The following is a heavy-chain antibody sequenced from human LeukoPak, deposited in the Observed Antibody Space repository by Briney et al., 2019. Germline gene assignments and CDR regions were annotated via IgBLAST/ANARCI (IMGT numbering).Heavy chain of an antibody. Sequence: ASVKVSCKASGYTFTSYDINWVRQATGQGLEWMGWMNPNSGNTGYAQKFQGRVTITRNTSISTAYMELSSLRSEDTAVYYCARGHTKRRFSEWLGDLFDYWGQGTLVTVSS. CDR3: ARGHTKRRFSEWLGDLFDY. CDR1: GYTFTSYD. CDR2: MNPNSGNT. J-gene: IGHJ4*02. V-gene: IGHV1-8*03. D-gene: IGHD3-3*01.